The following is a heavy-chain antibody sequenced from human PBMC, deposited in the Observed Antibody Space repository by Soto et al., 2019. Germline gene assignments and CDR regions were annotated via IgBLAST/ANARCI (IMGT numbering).Heavy chain of an antibody. CDR1: GYTFTGYY. D-gene: IGHD6-19*01. Sequence: ASVKVSCKASGYTFTGYYMHWVRQAPGQGLEWMGWINPNSGGTNYAQKFQGWVTMTRDTSISTAYMELSRLRSDDTAVYYCARDLENSSGTKYYYYYGMDVWGQGTTVTVS. CDR2: INPNSGGT. J-gene: IGHJ6*02. CDR3: ARDLENSSGTKYYYYYGMDV. V-gene: IGHV1-2*04.